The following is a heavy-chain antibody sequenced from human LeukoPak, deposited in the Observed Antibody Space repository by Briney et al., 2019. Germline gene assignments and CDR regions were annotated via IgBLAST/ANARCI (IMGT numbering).Heavy chain of an antibody. V-gene: IGHV4-30-2*01. Sequence: PSETLSLTCTVSGGSISSGGYYWSWIRQPPGKGLEWIGYIYHSGSTYYNPSLKSRVTISVDRSKNQFSLKLSSVTAADTAVYYCARDWRYYGSGSYTYYYYMDVWGKGTTVTVSS. CDR3: ARDWRYYGSGSYTYYYYMDV. D-gene: IGHD3-10*01. CDR2: IYHSGST. CDR1: GGSISSGGYY. J-gene: IGHJ6*03.